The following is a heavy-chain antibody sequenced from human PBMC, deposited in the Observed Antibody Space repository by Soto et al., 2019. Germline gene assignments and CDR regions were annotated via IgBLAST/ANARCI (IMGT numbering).Heavy chain of an antibody. Sequence: QVQLQGSGPGLVKPSGTLSLTCTVPGDSVSSNIWGNWVRQSPGKGLDWIGETNPTGNSNYHPSLKSRVTISVDTSKNQFSLILTSVTAADTAVYFCARVRAGCSRTSCFLEDWGRGTLVTVSS. V-gene: IGHV4-4*02. D-gene: IGHD2-2*01. J-gene: IGHJ4*02. CDR1: GDSVSSNIW. CDR3: ARVRAGCSRTSCFLED. CDR2: TNPTGNS.